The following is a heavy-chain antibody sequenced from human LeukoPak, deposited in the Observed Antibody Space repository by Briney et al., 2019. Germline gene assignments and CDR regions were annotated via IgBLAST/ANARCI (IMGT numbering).Heavy chain of an antibody. D-gene: IGHD3-10*01. CDR1: GGSISSYY. V-gene: IGHV4-34*01. J-gene: IGHJ5*02. CDR2: INHSGST. CDR3: ARVGRYYYGSGRRNWFDP. Sequence: PSETLSLTCTVSGGSISSYYWSWIRQPPGKGLEWIGEINHSGSTNYNPSLKSRVTISVDTSKNQFSLKLSSVTAADTAVYYCARVGRYYYGSGRRNWFDPWGQGTLVTVSS.